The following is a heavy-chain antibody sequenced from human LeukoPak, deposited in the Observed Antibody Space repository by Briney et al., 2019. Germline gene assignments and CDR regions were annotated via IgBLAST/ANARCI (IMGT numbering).Heavy chain of an antibody. V-gene: IGHV4-34*01. CDR3: ASRPFLYDFRTYFDN. CDR1: GGSFSAFH. Sequence: SETLSLTCAVYGGSFSAFHWNWIRQSPAKGLEWLGEMKQSGTPRYNPSLQSRVTISVDKSKNQFSLNVRSATAADTAVYYCASRPFLYDFRTYFDNWAQGTLVTVSS. D-gene: IGHD3/OR15-3a*01. CDR2: MKQSGTP. J-gene: IGHJ4*02.